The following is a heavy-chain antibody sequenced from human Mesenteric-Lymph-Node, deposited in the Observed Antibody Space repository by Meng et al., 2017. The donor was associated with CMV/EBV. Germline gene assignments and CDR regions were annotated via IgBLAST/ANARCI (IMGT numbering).Heavy chain of an antibody. J-gene: IGHJ4*02. D-gene: IGHD6-19*01. Sequence: SGYSFTTYWIGWVRQMHGKGLEWMGIIYPGDSDTRYSPSFQGQVTISADMSISTAYLQWSSLKASDTAMYYCARHLSASGWSDFDYWGPGTLVTVSS. V-gene: IGHV5-51*01. CDR1: GYSFTTYW. CDR3: ARHLSASGWSDFDY. CDR2: IYPGDSDT.